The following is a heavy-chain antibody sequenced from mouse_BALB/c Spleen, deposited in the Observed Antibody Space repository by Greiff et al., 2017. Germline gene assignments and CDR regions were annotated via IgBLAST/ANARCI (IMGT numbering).Heavy chain of an antibody. CDR1: GYTFTSYW. V-gene: IGHV1S81*02. D-gene: IGHD1-2*01. Sequence: QVQLQQPGAELVKPGASVKLSCKASGYTFTSYWMHWVKQRPGQGLEWIGEINPSNGRTNYNEKFKSKATLTVDKSSSTAYMQLSSLTSEDSAVYYCARERGTAFAYWGQGTLVTVSA. CDR3: ARERGTAFAY. J-gene: IGHJ3*01. CDR2: INPSNGRT.